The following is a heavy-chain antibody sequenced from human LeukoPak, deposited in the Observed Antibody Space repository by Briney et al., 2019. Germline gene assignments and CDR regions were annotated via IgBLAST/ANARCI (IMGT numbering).Heavy chain of an antibody. D-gene: IGHD1-26*01. CDR3: AREGYSGAFDI. CDR1: GFSFDDYA. CDR2: ISWNSGSI. V-gene: IGHV3-9*01. J-gene: IGHJ3*02. Sequence: GGSLRLSCAASGFSFDDYAMHWARQTPGKGLEWVSGISWNSGSIAYADSVKGRFTISRDNAKKSLYLQMNSLRAEDTAVYYCAREGYSGAFDIWGQGTMVTVSS.